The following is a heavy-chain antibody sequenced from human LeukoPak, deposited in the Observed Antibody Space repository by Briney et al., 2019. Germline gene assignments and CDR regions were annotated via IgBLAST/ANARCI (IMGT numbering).Heavy chain of an antibody. Sequence: SETLSLTCTVSGGSISSYYWSWIRQPAGTALEWIGRIYTSGTITYNPSLKSRVTMSVDTSKNQFSLKLSSVTAADTAVYYCARIYGDYDAFDIWGQGTMVTASS. V-gene: IGHV4-4*07. CDR3: ARIYGDYDAFDI. J-gene: IGHJ3*02. CDR2: IYTSGTI. D-gene: IGHD4-17*01. CDR1: GGSISSYY.